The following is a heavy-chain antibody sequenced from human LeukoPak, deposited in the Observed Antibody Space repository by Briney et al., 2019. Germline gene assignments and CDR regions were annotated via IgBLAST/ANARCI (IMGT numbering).Heavy chain of an antibody. J-gene: IGHJ6*03. CDR1: GFSFSTYS. D-gene: IGHD2-15*01. CDR3: ARVLRYCSGGNCYSGGLGYMDV. CDR2: ISSGSSYI. V-gene: IGHV3-21*04. Sequence: GGSLRLSCAASGFSFSTYSMNWVRRAPGKGLEWVSSISSGSSYICYADSVKGRFTISRDNAKNSLFLQMNSLRAEDTAVYYCARVLRYCSGGNCYSGGLGYMDVWGKGTTVTISS.